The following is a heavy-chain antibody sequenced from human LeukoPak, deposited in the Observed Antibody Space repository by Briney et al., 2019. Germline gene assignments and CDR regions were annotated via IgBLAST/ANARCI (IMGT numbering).Heavy chain of an antibody. CDR1: GGSISSYY. CDR2: IYYSGST. Sequence: SETLSLTCTVSGGSISSYYWSWIRQPPGKGLEWIGYIYYSGSTNYNPSLKSRVTISVDTSKNQFSLKLSSVTAADTAVYYCARESYCSGGSCHEEGAFDIWGQGTMVTVSS. D-gene: IGHD2-15*01. V-gene: IGHV4-59*01. CDR3: ARESYCSGGSCHEEGAFDI. J-gene: IGHJ3*02.